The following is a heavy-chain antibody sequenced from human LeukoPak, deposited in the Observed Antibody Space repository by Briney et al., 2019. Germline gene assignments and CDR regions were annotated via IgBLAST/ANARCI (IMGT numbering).Heavy chain of an antibody. J-gene: IGHJ6*02. CDR2: ISSSSSYI. V-gene: IGHV3-21*01. Sequence: GGSLRLSCVASGITFSNYAVSWVRQAPEKGLDWVSSISSSSSYIYYADSVKGRFTISRDNAKNSLYLQMNSLRAEDTAVYFCARGGGLDVWGQGATVTVSS. D-gene: IGHD3-16*01. CDR1: GITFSNYA. CDR3: ARGGGLDV.